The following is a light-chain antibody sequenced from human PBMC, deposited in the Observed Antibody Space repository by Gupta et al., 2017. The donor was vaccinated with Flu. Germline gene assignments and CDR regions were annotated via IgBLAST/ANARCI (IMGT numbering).Light chain of an antibody. Sequence: DIQMTQSPTSLSASVGDRVTITCRASQSIDDSLSWYQQKPGKSPKLLIYGASSLPTGVPSRFSGGGSGTDFTLTVSRLQPEDFATYFCQQTDNTPYTFGQGTKLEI. CDR1: QSIDDS. CDR2: GAS. CDR3: QQTDNTPYT. V-gene: IGKV1-39*01. J-gene: IGKJ2*01.